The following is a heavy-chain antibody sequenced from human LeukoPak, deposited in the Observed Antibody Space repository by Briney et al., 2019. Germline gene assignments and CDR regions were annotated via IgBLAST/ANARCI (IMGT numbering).Heavy chain of an antibody. CDR1: GFTFSSYG. V-gene: IGHV3-30*03. CDR2: ISYDGSNK. CDR3: ALNYFDY. J-gene: IGHJ4*02. Sequence: GGSLRLSCAASGFTFSSYGMHWVRQAPGKGLEWVAVISYDGSNKYYADSVKGRFTISRDNSKNTLYLQMNSLRAEDTAVYYCALNYFDYWGQGTLVTVSS.